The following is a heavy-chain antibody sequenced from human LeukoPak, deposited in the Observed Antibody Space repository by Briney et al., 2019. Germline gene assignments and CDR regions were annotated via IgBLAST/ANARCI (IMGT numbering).Heavy chain of an antibody. Sequence: GGSLRLSCAASGFTFSDYYMSWIRKAPGKGREWVSYISSSGSTIYYADSVKGRFTISRDNAKNSLYLQMNSLRAEDTAVYYCARVYYDSSGIHRVFDYWGQGTLVTVSS. J-gene: IGHJ4*02. CDR1: GFTFSDYY. D-gene: IGHD3-22*01. CDR3: ARVYYDSSGIHRVFDY. V-gene: IGHV3-11*01. CDR2: ISSSGSTI.